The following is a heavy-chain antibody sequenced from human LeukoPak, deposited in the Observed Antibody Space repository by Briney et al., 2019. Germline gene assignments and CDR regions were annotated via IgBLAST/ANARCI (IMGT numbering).Heavy chain of an antibody. D-gene: IGHD2-15*01. Sequence: GASVKVSCKASGGTFSSYDINWVRQATGQGLEWMGWMNPNSGNTGYAQKFQGRVTITRNTSISTAYMELSSLRSEDTAVYYCARALLARAALTPGYWGQGTLVTVSS. J-gene: IGHJ4*02. CDR1: GGTFSSYD. CDR2: MNPNSGNT. CDR3: ARALLARAALTPGY. V-gene: IGHV1-8*03.